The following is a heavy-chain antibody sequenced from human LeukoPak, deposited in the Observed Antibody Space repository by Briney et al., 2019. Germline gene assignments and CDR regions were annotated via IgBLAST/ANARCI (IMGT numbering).Heavy chain of an antibody. CDR2: ISSSSSFI. D-gene: IGHD3-10*01. Sequence: GGSLRLSCAASGFTFSTYSMNWVRQAPGKGLEWVSSISSSSSFIYYADSVKGRFSISRDNAKNSLYLQMNSLRAEDTAVYYCARDSGGSDHFDNWGQGTLVTVSS. CDR1: GFTFSTYS. CDR3: ARDSGGSDHFDN. J-gene: IGHJ4*02. V-gene: IGHV3-21*01.